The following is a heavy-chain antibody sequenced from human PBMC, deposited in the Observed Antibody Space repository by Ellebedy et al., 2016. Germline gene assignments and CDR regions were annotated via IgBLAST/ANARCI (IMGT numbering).Heavy chain of an antibody. CDR1: TFSDYG. CDR2: ISYDGSDK. J-gene: IGHJ4*02. D-gene: IGHD3-22*01. CDR3: VRLHSGVYHYFRY. Sequence: TFSDYGLHWVRQAPGKGLEWVAFISYDGSDKDYADSVKGRLTISRDNSKNTLYLQMNSLRVEDTAVYYCVRLHSGVYHYFRYWGQGTLVTVSS. V-gene: IGHV3-30-3*01.